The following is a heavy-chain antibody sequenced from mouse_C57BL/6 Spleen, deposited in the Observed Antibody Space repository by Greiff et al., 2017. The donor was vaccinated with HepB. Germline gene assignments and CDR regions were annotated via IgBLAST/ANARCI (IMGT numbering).Heavy chain of an antibody. V-gene: IGHV1-18*01. CDR2: INPNNGGT. CDR3: AREEDYYGSSYGFAY. Sequence: EVKLQESGPELVKPGASVKIPCKASGYTFTDYNMDWVKQSHGKSLEWIGDINPNNGGTIYNQKFKGKATLTVDKSSSTAYMELRSLTSEDTAVYYCAREEDYYGSSYGFAYWGQGTLVTVSA. D-gene: IGHD1-1*01. J-gene: IGHJ3*01. CDR1: GYTFTDYN.